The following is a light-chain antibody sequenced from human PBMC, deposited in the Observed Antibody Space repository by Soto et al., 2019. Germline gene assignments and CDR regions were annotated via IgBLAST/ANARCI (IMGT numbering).Light chain of an antibody. CDR2: EVV. V-gene: IGLV2-8*01. J-gene: IGLJ1*01. CDR1: KNDIGVYDF. CDR3: RSYAGSNTYV. Sequence: QSVLTQPPSASGSPGQSVTISCTGTKNDIGVYDFVSWYQHHPGKAPRLITYEVVHRPSGVPDRFSGSKSGNTASLTVSGLQAADEADYFCRSYAGSNTYVFGSGTKVTVL.